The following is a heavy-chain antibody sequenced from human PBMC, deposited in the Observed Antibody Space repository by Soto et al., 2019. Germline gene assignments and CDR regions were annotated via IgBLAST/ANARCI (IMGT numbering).Heavy chain of an antibody. Sequence: QVQLVQSGAEVKKPGASVKVSCKASGYTFTSYGISWVRQAPGQGLEWMGWISAYNGNTNYAQKRQGRVTMTTDTSTSTAYMELRSLRSDDTAVYYCARDRGRSGWYVSDAFDIWGQGTMVTVSS. CDR3: ARDRGRSGWYVSDAFDI. J-gene: IGHJ3*02. V-gene: IGHV1-18*01. CDR1: GYTFTSYG. CDR2: ISAYNGNT. D-gene: IGHD6-19*01.